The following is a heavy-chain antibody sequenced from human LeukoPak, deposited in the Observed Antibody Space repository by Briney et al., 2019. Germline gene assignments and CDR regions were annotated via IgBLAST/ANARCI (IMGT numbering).Heavy chain of an antibody. CDR2: IYHSGST. V-gene: IGHV4-38-2*02. J-gene: IGHJ6*03. CDR3: ARVNRYCSSTSCPHRYYYYMDV. D-gene: IGHD2-2*01. CDR1: GGSISSYY. Sequence: SETLSLTCTVSGGSISSYYWGWIRQPPGKGLEWIGSIYHSGSTYYNPSLKSRVTISVDTSKNQFSLKLSSVTAADTAVYYCARVNRYCSSTSCPHRYYYYMDVWGKGTTVTISS.